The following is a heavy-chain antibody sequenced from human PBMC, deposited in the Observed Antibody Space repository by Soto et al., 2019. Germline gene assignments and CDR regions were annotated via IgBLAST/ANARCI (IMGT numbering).Heavy chain of an antibody. CDR2: INAGNGNT. V-gene: IGHV1-3*01. D-gene: IGHD6-19*01. CDR1: GYTFTSYA. J-gene: IGHJ6*03. Sequence: ASVKVSCKASGYTFTSYAMHWVRQAPGQRLEWMGWINAGNGNTKYSQKFQGRVTITRDTSASTAYMELSSLRSEDTAVYYCARGSAVAGPDDYYYYMDVWGKGTTVTVSS. CDR3: ARGSAVAGPDDYYYYMDV.